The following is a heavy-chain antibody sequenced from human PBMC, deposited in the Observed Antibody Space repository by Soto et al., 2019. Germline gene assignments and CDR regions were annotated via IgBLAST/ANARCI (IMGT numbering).Heavy chain of an antibody. V-gene: IGHV3-33*01. CDR1: GFTFSSYG. J-gene: IGHJ6*02. CDR2: IWYDGSNK. Sequence: QVQLVESGGGVVQPGRSLRLSCAASGFTFSSYGMHWVRQAPGKGLEWVAVIWYDGSNKYYADSVKGRFTISRDNSKNTLYLQVNSLRAEDTAVYYCARDYPLHYGMDVWGQGTTVTVSS. CDR3: ARDYPLHYGMDV.